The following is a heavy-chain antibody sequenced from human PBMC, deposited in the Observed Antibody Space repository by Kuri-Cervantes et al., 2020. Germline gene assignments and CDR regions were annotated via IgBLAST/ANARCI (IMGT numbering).Heavy chain of an antibody. CDR2: IYYSGST. J-gene: IGHJ4*02. Sequence: SETLSLTCTVSGGSVSSGSYYWSWIRQPPGKGLEWIGYIYYSGSTYYNPSLKSRVTISVDTSKNQFSLKLSSVTAADTAVYYCAREGLDSMATIDYWGQGTLVTVSS. V-gene: IGHV4-30-4*08. CDR1: GGSVSSGSYY. D-gene: IGHD5-24*01. CDR3: AREGLDSMATIDY.